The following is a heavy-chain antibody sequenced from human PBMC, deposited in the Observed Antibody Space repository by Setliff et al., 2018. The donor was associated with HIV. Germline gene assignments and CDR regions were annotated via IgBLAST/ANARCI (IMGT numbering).Heavy chain of an antibody. CDR1: GFTFSSYW. V-gene: IGHV3-74*01. CDR2: INSDGSST. J-gene: IGHJ4*02. Sequence: GGSLRLSCAASGFTFSSYWMHWVRQAPGKGLVWVSRINSDGSSTSYADSVKGRFTISRDNAKNTLYLQMNSLRAEDTAVYYCARDKGPYNFWSGYDTHYFDYWGQGTLVTVSS. D-gene: IGHD3-3*01. CDR3: ARDKGPYNFWSGYDTHYFDY.